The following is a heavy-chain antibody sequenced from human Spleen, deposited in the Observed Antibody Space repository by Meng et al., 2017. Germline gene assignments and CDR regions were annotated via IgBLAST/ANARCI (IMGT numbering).Heavy chain of an antibody. CDR3: ARERIVVVPAATYLDY. V-gene: IGHV1-3*01. CDR2: INAGNGNT. CDR1: GYTFTSYA. D-gene: IGHD2-2*01. J-gene: IGHJ4*02. Sequence: ASVKVSCKASGYTFTSYAMHWVRQAPGQRLEWMGWINAGNGNTKYSQKFQGRVTITRDTSATIVYMELISLRSEDTAVYYCARERIVVVPAATYLDYWGQGTLVTVSS.